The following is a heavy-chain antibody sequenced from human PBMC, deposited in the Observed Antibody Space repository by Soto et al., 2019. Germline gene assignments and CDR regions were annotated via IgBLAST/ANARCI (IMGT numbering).Heavy chain of an antibody. V-gene: IGHV4-59*01. Sequence: SETLSHTCTVSGGSISSYYLSWIQQPPGKRLKRIWYINYSGTSDDNPSLKSRVTISVDTSKNQFSLKLSSVTAADTAVYYCAREAKTFYDSSGFDAFDIWGQGTMVT. CDR3: AREAKTFYDSSGFDAFDI. CDR1: GGSISSYY. CDR2: INYSGTS. D-gene: IGHD3-22*01. J-gene: IGHJ3*02.